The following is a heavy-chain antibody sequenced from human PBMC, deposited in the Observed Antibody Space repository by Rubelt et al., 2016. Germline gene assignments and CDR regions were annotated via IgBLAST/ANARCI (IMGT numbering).Heavy chain of an antibody. V-gene: IGHV3-23*01. J-gene: IGHJ4*02. CDR3: AKYDSSGYTYARRLDY. CDR1: GFTFSSYA. D-gene: IGHD3-22*01. CDR2: ISGSGGST. Sequence: SGFTFSSYAMSWVRQAPGKGLEWVSGISGSGGSTHHADSVKGRFTISRDNSKNTLYLQMNSLRAEDTAVYYCAKYDSSGYTYARRLDYWGQGTLVTVSS.